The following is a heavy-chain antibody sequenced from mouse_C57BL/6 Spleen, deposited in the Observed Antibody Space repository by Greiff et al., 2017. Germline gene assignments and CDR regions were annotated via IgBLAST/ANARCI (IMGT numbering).Heavy chain of an antibody. V-gene: IGHV5-4*01. Sequence: EVQVVESGGGLVKPGGSLKLSCAASGFTFSSYAMSWVRQTPEKRLEWVATISDGGSYTYYPDNVKGRFTISRDNAKNNLYLQMSHLKSEDTAMYYCARDNCLDYWGQGTTLTVSS. CDR1: GFTFSSYA. CDR3: ARDNCLDY. J-gene: IGHJ2*01. CDR2: ISDGGSYT. D-gene: IGHD4-1*01.